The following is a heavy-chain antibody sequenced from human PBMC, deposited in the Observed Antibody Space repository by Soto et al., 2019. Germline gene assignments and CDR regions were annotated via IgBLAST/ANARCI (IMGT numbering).Heavy chain of an antibody. D-gene: IGHD4-4*01. CDR2: ISYDGSNK. CDR1: GFTFSSYG. Sequence: WGSLRLSCAASGFTFSSYGMHWVRQAPGKGLEWVAVISYDGSNKYYADSVKGRFTISRDNSKNTLYLQMNSLRAEDTAVYYCAKDLPDYRGLDFWGQGTLVTVSS. CDR3: AKDLPDYRGLDF. J-gene: IGHJ4*02. V-gene: IGHV3-30*18.